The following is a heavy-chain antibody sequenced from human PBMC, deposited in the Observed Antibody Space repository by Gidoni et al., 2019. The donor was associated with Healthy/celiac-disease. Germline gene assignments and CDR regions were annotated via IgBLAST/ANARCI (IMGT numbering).Heavy chain of an antibody. Sequence: QVTLRESGPALVKPTQTLPLTCTFSGFSLSTSGMCVSWIRQPPGKALEWLARIDWDDDKYYSTSLKTRLTISKDTSKNQVVLTMTNMDPVDTATYYCARILVDSSGYYSNWFDPWGQGTLVTVSS. CDR1: GFSLSTSGMC. D-gene: IGHD3-22*01. CDR3: ARILVDSSGYYSNWFDP. CDR2: IDWDDDK. V-gene: IGHV2-70*15. J-gene: IGHJ5*02.